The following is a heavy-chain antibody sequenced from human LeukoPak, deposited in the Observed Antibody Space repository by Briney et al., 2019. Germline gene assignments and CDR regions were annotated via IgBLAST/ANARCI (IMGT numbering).Heavy chain of an antibody. V-gene: IGHV4-34*01. CDR3: ARGSKYCSSTSCYYYYMDV. CDR1: GGSFSGYY. CDR2: INHSGST. J-gene: IGHJ6*03. Sequence: SETLSLTCAVYGGSFSGYYWSWIRQPPGKGLEWIGEINHSGSTNYNPSLKSRVTISVDTSKNQFSLKLSSVTAADTAVYYCARGSKYCSSTSCYYYYMDVWDKGTTVTVSS. D-gene: IGHD2-2*01.